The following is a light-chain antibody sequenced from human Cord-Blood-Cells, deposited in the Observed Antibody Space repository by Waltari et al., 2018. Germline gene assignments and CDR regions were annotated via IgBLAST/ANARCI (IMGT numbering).Light chain of an antibody. V-gene: IGKV1-39*01. CDR3: QQSYSTLWT. CDR2: AAS. Sequence: DIQMTQSPSSLSASVGDRDTITCRASQSISSYLNWYLQKPGKAPKLLIYAASSLQSGVPSRFSGSGSGTDFTLTISSLQPEDFATYYCQQSYSTLWTFGQGTKVEIK. CDR1: QSISSY. J-gene: IGKJ1*01.